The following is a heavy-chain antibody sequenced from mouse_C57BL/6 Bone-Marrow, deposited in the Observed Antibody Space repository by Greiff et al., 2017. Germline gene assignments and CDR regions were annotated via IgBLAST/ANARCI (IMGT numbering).Heavy chain of an antibody. CDR1: GYTFTSYG. CDR2: IYPRSGNT. Sequence: VQGVESGAELARPGASVKLSCKASGYTFTSYGISWVKQRTGQGLEWIGEIYPRSGNTYYNEKFKGKATLTADKSSSTAYMELRSLTSEDSAVYFCARYGNYGGVDYWGQGTTLTVSA. J-gene: IGHJ2*01. CDR3: ARYGNYGGVDY. D-gene: IGHD2-1*01. V-gene: IGHV1-81*01.